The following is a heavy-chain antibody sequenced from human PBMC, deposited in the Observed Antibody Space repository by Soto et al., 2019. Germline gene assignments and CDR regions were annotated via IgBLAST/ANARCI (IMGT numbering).Heavy chain of an antibody. V-gene: IGHV4-39*01. CDR1: GGSISSSSYY. CDR3: ARLGCSGGSCYYYYYYYMDV. D-gene: IGHD2-15*01. J-gene: IGHJ6*03. Sequence: SETLSLTCTVSGGSISSSSYYWGWIRQPPGKGLEWIGSIYYSGSTYYNPSLKSRVTISVDTSKNQFSLKLSSVTAADTAVYYCARLGCSGGSCYYYYYYYMDVWGKGTTLTVSS. CDR2: IYYSGST.